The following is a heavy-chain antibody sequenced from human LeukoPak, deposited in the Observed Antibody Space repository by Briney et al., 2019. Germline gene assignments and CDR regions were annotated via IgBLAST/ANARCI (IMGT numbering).Heavy chain of an antibody. CDR3: ARGTIYDILTGYYPYYFDY. J-gene: IGHJ4*02. V-gene: IGHV1-2*02. D-gene: IGHD3-9*01. Sequence: GASVKVSCKASGYTFTGYYMHWVRQAPGQGLEWMGWINPNSGGTNYAQKFQGRVTMTRDTSISTAYMELSRLRSDDTAVYYCARGTIYDILTGYYPYYFDYWGQGTLVTVSS. CDR1: GYTFTGYY. CDR2: INPNSGGT.